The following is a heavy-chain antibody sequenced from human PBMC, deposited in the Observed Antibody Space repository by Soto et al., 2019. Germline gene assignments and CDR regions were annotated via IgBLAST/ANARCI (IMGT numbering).Heavy chain of an antibody. Sequence: EVQLVESGGGLVQPGGSLRLSCAASGITVSSNYMSWVRQAPGKGLEWVSVIYSGGSTYYADSVKGRFTISRDNSKNTLYLQMNSLRAEDKAVYYCARDFYYYGSGTMGGYFDYWGQGTLVTVSS. D-gene: IGHD3-10*01. V-gene: IGHV3-66*01. J-gene: IGHJ4*02. CDR1: GITVSSNY. CDR2: IYSGGST. CDR3: ARDFYYYGSGTMGGYFDY.